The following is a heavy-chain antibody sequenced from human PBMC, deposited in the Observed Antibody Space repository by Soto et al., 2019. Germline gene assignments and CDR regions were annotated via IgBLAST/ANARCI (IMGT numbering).Heavy chain of an antibody. CDR1: GGSISSYY. CDR3: ARDPGYSYGYNYYYYGMDV. CDR2: IYYSGST. J-gene: IGHJ6*02. Sequence: SETLSLTCTVSGGSISSYYWSWIRQPPGKGLEWIGYIYYSGSTNYNPSLKSRVTISVDTSKNQFSLKLSSVTAADTAVYYCARDPGYSYGYNYYYYGMDVWGQGTTVTVSS. D-gene: IGHD5-18*01. V-gene: IGHV4-59*01.